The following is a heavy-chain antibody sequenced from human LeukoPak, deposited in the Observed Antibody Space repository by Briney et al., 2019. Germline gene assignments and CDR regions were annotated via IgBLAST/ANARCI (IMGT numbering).Heavy chain of an antibody. CDR2: IYPGGYAT. Sequence: PGESLKISCKGSGYSFDTYWIAWVRQIPRKGLEWMGIIYPGGYATKYRPSFHGQCTISVDKSISTAYLHCTSLKASDTAIYYCARRAYCAGDCTRAVYLYYAMDVWGQGTKVTVSS. D-gene: IGHD2-21*02. V-gene: IGHV5-51*01. CDR3: ARRAYCAGDCTRAVYLYYAMDV. CDR1: GYSFDTYW. J-gene: IGHJ6*02.